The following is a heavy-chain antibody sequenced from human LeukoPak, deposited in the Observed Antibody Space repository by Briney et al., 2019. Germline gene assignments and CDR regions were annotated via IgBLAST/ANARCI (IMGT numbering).Heavy chain of an antibody. D-gene: IGHD6-19*01. V-gene: IGHV3-30*18. CDR2: ISYDGSNK. CDR3: AKDRGSGWFFDY. J-gene: IGHJ4*02. Sequence: QTGGSLRLSCAASGFTFSSYGMHWVRQAPGKGLEWVAVISYDGSNKYYADSVKGRFTISRDNSKNTLYLQMNSLRAEDTVVYYCAKDRGSGWFFDYWGQGTLVTVSS. CDR1: GFTFSSYG.